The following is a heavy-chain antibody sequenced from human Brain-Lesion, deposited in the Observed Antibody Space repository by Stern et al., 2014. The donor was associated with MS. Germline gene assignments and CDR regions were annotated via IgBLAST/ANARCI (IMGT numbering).Heavy chain of an antibody. CDR1: GFSLSTTGMC. CDR2: LDWDGDK. Sequence: SGPALVKPTQTLTLTCTFSGFSLSTTGMCLSWIRQPPGKALEWLALLDWDGDKYYSTALKTRLTISKDTSKNQVVLTMTNMAPLDTATYFCVRAREGYYFDYWGQGIPVTVSS. CDR3: VRAREGYYFDY. D-gene: IGHD2-21*01. J-gene: IGHJ4*02. V-gene: IGHV2-70*01.